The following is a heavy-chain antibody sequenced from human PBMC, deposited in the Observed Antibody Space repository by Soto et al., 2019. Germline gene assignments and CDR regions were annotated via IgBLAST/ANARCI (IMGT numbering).Heavy chain of an antibody. CDR2: ISYDGSNK. V-gene: IGHV3-30*18. CDR1: GFTFSSYD. CDR3: AKEVWSGPLDV. J-gene: IGHJ6*02. D-gene: IGHD3-3*01. Sequence: GGSLRLSCAASGFTFSSYDIHWVRQAPGKGLEWVAVISYDGSNKNYADSVKGRFTISRDNSKNTQYLQMNSLRAEDTAVYYCAKEVWSGPLDVWGQGTTVTVSS.